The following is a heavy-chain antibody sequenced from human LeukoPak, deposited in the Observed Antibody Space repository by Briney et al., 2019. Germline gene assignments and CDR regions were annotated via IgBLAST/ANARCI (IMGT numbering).Heavy chain of an antibody. V-gene: IGHV3-48*03. CDR3: ASPRDGYNPFDY. CDR2: ISRSGSNI. Sequence: PGGSLRLSCSASGFTFSTYDINWVRQAPGKGLEWVSYISRSGSNIHHADSVKGRFTISRDNAKNSLYLQMNSLRAEDTAVYYCASPRDGYNPFDYWGQGTLVTVSS. J-gene: IGHJ4*02. CDR1: GFTFSTYD. D-gene: IGHD5-24*01.